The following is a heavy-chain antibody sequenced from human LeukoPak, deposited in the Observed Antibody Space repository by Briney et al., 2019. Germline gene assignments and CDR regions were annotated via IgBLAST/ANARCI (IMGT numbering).Heavy chain of an antibody. J-gene: IGHJ4*02. CDR1: GGTISSSSYY. CDR2: IYYSGST. CDR3: AGGDTAMVWDY. V-gene: IGHV4-39*07. Sequence: PSETLSLTCTVAGGTISSSSYYWGWIRQPPGKGLEWIGSIYYSGSTYYNPSLKSRVTISVGTSNNQFSLKLSSVTAADTAVYHCAGGDTAMVWDYWGQGTLVTVSS. D-gene: IGHD5-18*01.